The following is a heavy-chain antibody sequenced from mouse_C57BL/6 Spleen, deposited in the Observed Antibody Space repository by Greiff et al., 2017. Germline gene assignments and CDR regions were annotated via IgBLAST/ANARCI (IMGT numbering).Heavy chain of an antibody. CDR2: INYDGSST. Sequence: EVKLMESEGGLVQPGSSMKLSCTASGFTFSDYYMAWVRQVPEKGLEWVANINYDGSSTYYLDSLKSRFIISRDNAKNILYLQMSSLKSEDTATYYCAREGTGSYFDYWGQGTTLTVSS. V-gene: IGHV5-16*01. D-gene: IGHD4-1*01. J-gene: IGHJ2*01. CDR1: GFTFSDYY. CDR3: AREGTGSYFDY.